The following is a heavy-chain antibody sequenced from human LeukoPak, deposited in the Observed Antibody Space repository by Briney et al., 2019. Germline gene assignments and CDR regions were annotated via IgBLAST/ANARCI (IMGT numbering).Heavy chain of an antibody. CDR3: ARSQTRGRGYYDHWLDP. J-gene: IGHJ5*02. D-gene: IGHD3-3*01. CDR2: ISSSSTFI. V-gene: IGHV3-21*01. Sequence: GGSLRLSCVASGFTIETYTLNWVRQAPGKGLEWVSSISSSSTFIYYTDSLKGRFTISRDNAKNSLYLQMNSLRTEDTAVYYCARSQTRGRGYYDHWLDPWGQGTLVTVSS. CDR1: GFTIETYT.